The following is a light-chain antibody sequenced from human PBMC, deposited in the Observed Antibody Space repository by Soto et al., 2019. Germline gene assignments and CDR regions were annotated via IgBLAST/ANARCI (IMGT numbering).Light chain of an antibody. V-gene: IGKV3-20*01. CDR3: QQYGSSTLFT. J-gene: IGKJ3*01. CDR2: GAS. Sequence: EIVLTESPGTLSLSPGERATLSCRASQSVSSSYLAWYQQKPGQAPRLLIYGASNRATGIPDRFSGSGSGTDFTLTISRLEPEDFAVYYCQQYGSSTLFTFGPGTKVDI. CDR1: QSVSSSY.